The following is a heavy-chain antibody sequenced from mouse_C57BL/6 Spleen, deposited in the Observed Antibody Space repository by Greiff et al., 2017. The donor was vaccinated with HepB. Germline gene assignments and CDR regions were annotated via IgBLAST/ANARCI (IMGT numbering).Heavy chain of an antibody. CDR2: INPSSGYT. Sequence: VQLQQSGAELAKPGASVKLSCKASGYTFTSYWMHWVKQRPGQGLEWIGYINPSSGYTKYNQTFQDKATLTADKSSSTAYMQLSSLTYEDSAVYYCARSSSGYPWFAYWGQGTLVTVSA. CDR1: GYTFTSYW. J-gene: IGHJ3*01. V-gene: IGHV1-7*01. D-gene: IGHD3-2*02. CDR3: ARSSSGYPWFAY.